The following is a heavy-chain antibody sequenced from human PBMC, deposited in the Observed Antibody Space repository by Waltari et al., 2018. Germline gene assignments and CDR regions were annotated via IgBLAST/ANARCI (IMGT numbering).Heavy chain of an antibody. CDR1: GVSISRRNYY. CDR2: FYYGGTP. Sequence: QVQLQESGPRLVKPSETLSLNCSVSGVSISRRNYYWVWIRQPPGKGLEWIGSFYYGGTPYFNVSLKSRVTMSVDTSKNQFFVNLSSVTAADTAMYYCARLPVVLTAVGAFDVWGQGTMVTASS. CDR3: ARLPVVLTAVGAFDV. J-gene: IGHJ3*01. D-gene: IGHD2-21*02. V-gene: IGHV4-39*01.